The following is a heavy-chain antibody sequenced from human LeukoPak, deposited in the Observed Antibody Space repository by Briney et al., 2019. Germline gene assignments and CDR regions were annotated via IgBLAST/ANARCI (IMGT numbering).Heavy chain of an antibody. V-gene: IGHV1-69*04. D-gene: IGHD3-22*01. Sequence: SVKVSCKASGGTSNSHAISWVRQAPGQGLEWMGRIIPNLGTTNRAQNFQDRVTLTADNSTNTAYMELTSLTSDDTAVYYCATTNDGGGYQWGDFFDFWGQGTLVTVSS. CDR3: ATTNDGGGYQWGDFFDF. J-gene: IGHJ4*02. CDR1: GGTSNSHA. CDR2: IIPNLGTT.